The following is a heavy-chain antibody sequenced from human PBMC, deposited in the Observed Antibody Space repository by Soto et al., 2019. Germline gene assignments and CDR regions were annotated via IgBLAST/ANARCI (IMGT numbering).Heavy chain of an antibody. D-gene: IGHD2-15*01. CDR2: IYYSGST. V-gene: IGHV4-39*01. CDR3: ARNVVVVAATAYNWFDP. J-gene: IGHJ5*02. Sequence: SETLSLTCTVSGGSISSSSYYWGWIRQPPGKGLEWIGSIYYSGSTYYNPSLKSRVTISVDTSKNQFSLKLSSVTAADTAVYYCARNVVVVAATAYNWFDPWGQGTLVTVSS. CDR1: GGSISSSSYY.